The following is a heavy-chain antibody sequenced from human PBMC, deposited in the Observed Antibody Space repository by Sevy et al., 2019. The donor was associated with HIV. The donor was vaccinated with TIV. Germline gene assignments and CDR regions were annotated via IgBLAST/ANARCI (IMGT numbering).Heavy chain of an antibody. V-gene: IGHV3-15*01. CDR1: GFTFSNAW. Sequence: GGSLRLSCAASGFTFSNAWMSWVRQAPGKGLEWVGRIKSKTDGGTTDYAATVKGRFTISRDDSKNTLYLQMNSLKTEDTAVYYCTTVFIAAAQYNWFDPWGQGTLVTVSS. D-gene: IGHD6-13*01. CDR3: TTVFIAAAQYNWFDP. J-gene: IGHJ5*02. CDR2: IKSKTDGGTT.